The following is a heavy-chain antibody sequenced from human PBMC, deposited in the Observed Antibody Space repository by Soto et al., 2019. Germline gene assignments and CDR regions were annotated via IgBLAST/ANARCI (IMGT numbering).Heavy chain of an antibody. V-gene: IGHV4-30-2*01. J-gene: IGHJ4*02. CDR2: IYHSGGT. CDR1: GDSISNGGYS. CDR3: ARDSRSGYYLEF. D-gene: IGHD3-22*01. Sequence: NPSETLSLTCAVSGDSISNGGYSWNWIRQPPGKGLEWIGYIYHSGGTDYNPSLKSRVTITVDSSNNQFSLKLSSVTAADTAVYYCARDSRSGYYLEFWGQGTLVTVSS.